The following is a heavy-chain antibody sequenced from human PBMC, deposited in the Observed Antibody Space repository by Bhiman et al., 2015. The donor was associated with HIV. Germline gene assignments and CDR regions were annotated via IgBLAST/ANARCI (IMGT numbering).Heavy chain of an antibody. Sequence: QLVESGGGVVQPGGSLRVSCAASGLTFSSYDMHWVRQAPGKGLEWVAYTQYDGSNKYYADSVKGRFTISRDNSKNTLYLQMNNLRPEDTAVYYCALAGLQHIDCWGQGTLVIVS. CDR2: TQYDGSNK. V-gene: IGHV3-30*02. J-gene: IGHJ4*02. CDR1: GLTFSSYD. CDR3: ALAGLQHIDC. D-gene: IGHD4-11*01.